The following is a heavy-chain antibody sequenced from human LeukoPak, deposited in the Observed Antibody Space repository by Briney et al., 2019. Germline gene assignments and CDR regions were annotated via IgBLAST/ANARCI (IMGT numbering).Heavy chain of an antibody. V-gene: IGHV1-8*02. J-gene: IGHJ4*02. CDR3: AIAAGPFDY. CDR2: MNPNSGNT. Sequence: ASVKVSCKTSGGTFSSFAVNWVRQATGQGLEWMGWMNPNSGNTGYAQKFQGRVAMTRNTSISTAYMELSSLRSEDTAVYYCAIAAGPFDYWGQGTLVTVSS. CDR1: GGTFSSFA. D-gene: IGHD6-13*01.